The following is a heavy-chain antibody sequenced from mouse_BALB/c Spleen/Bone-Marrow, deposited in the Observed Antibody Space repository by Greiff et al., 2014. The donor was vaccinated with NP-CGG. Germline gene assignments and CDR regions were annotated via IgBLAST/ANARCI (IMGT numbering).Heavy chain of an antibody. CDR3: SREARTCAWFPN. CDR2: IVPSSGYT. Sequence: QVQLQQSGAELARPGASVKMSCKASGYTFTSYTIQWVKRRPGQGLEWVGYIVPSSGYTEYNQKFKDKTTLTADKSSSTAYMQLISLTSADSAVYYCSREARTCAWFPNWGQGTLVTVSA. V-gene: IGHV1-4*02. CDR1: GYTFTSYT. J-gene: IGHJ3*01.